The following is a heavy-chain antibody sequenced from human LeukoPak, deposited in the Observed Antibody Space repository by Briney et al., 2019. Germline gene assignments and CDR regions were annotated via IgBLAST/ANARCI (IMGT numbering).Heavy chain of an antibody. CDR2: ISYDGSNK. J-gene: IGHJ4*02. D-gene: IGHD3-10*01. Sequence: GGSLRLSCAASGFTFSSYGMHWVRQGPGKGLEWVAVISYDGSNKYYADSVKGRFTIYRDNSKNTLYLQMNSLRAEDTAVYYCAKDRITMVRGVIIFLGPREGGRIDYWGQGTLVTVSS. CDR3: AKDRITMVRGVIIFLGPREGGRIDY. V-gene: IGHV3-30*18. CDR1: GFTFSSYG.